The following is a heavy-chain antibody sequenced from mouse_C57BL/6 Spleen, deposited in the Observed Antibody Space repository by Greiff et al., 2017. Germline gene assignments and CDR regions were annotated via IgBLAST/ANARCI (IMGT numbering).Heavy chain of an antibody. D-gene: IGHD1-1*01. J-gene: IGHJ4*01. CDR3: ARSTTVVPYYAMDY. CDR2: IYPGDGDT. CDR1: GYAFSSSW. Sequence: VQLQQSGPELVKPGASVKISCKASGYAFSSSWMNWVKQRPGKGLEWIGRIYPGDGDTNYNGKFKGKATLTADKSSSTAYMQLSSLTSEDSAVYVCARSTTVVPYYAMDYWGQGTSVTVSS. V-gene: IGHV1-82*01.